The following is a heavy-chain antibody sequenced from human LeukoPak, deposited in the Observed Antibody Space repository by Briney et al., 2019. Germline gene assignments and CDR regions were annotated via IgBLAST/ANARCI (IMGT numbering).Heavy chain of an antibody. D-gene: IGHD2-15*01. Sequence: KAGGSLRLSCAASGFTFSNYAMSWVRQAPGKGLEWVSAISGSGKDTSYADSVKGRFTISRDNAKNSLYLQMNSLRAEDTAVYYCAREPICSGGSSASPCYYYYYYGMDVWGQGTTVTVSS. J-gene: IGHJ6*02. V-gene: IGHV3-21*01. CDR2: ISGSGKDT. CDR3: AREPICSGGSSASPCYYYYYYGMDV. CDR1: GFTFSNYA.